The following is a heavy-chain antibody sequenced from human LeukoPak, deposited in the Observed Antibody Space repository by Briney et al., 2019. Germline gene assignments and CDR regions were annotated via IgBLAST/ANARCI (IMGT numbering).Heavy chain of an antibody. Sequence: NHGESLKISCKSSEYSFTTYWIGWVRQMPGKGLEWMGSIYLGDTDTRYSPSFQGQVTISADKSISTAYLQWNSLKASDTAMYYCARLNGEMTYFDYWGQGTLVTVSS. J-gene: IGHJ4*02. V-gene: IGHV5-51*01. CDR3: ARLNGEMTYFDY. CDR2: IYLGDTDT. CDR1: EYSFTTYW. D-gene: IGHD1-1*01.